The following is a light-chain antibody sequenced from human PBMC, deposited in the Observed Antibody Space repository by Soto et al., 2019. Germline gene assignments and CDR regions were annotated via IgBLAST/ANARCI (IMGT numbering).Light chain of an antibody. Sequence: DLQMTQSPSSLSASVGDRVTITCRASQDIRSDLAWYQQKPGKAPRRLVFAASSLQTGVPSRFSGDGYATDFTLINSSLQSADFATYYCLQHNTFPWTFGQGTKVEI. CDR2: AAS. V-gene: IGKV1-17*01. CDR3: LQHNTFPWT. J-gene: IGKJ1*01. CDR1: QDIRSD.